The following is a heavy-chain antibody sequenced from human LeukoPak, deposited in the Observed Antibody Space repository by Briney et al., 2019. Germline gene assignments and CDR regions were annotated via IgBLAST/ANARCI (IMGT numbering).Heavy chain of an antibody. Sequence: GGSLRLSCATSGFTFGDHSMNWVRQAPGRGLEWISSISSASNYIYYSETTKGRFTISRDNFDKSLYLQMNSLRVDDTAVYYCARVRGANWFFDVWGRGTLVTVSS. D-gene: IGHD3-10*01. CDR3: ARVRGANWFFDV. J-gene: IGHJ2*01. CDR1: GFTFGDHS. V-gene: IGHV3-21*01. CDR2: ISSASNYI.